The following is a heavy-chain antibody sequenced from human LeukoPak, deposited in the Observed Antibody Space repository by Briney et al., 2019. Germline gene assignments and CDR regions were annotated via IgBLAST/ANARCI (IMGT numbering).Heavy chain of an antibody. CDR2: ITSSGTTT. CDR1: GFSFSDSY. Sequence: GGSLRLSCMASGFSFSDSYVSWVRLSAEKGVEWIAYITSSGTTTEYADSVKGRFTISRVNAKNSLYLQMNSLRPEDTAVYYCARDPDYGDPYWGQGTLVTVSS. V-gene: IGHV3-11*01. J-gene: IGHJ4*02. D-gene: IGHD4/OR15-4a*01. CDR3: ARDPDYGDPY.